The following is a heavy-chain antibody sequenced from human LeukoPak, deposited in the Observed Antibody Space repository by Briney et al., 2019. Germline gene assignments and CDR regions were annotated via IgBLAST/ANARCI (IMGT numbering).Heavy chain of an antibody. CDR3: ARDREGDFWSGENWFDP. Sequence: ASVKVSCQASGYTFTGYYMHWVRQAPGQGLEWMGWINPNSGGTNYAQQFQGRVTMTRDTSISTAYMELSRLRSDDTAVYYCARDREGDFWSGENWFDPWGQGTLVTVSS. CDR1: GYTFTGYY. V-gene: IGHV1-2*02. CDR2: INPNSGGT. D-gene: IGHD3-3*01. J-gene: IGHJ5*02.